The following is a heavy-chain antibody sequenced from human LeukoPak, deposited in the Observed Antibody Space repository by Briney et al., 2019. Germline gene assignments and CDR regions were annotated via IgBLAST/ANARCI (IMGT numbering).Heavy chain of an antibody. CDR1: GVSFSGYY. CDR3: ASSLYYFDY. V-gene: IGHV4-34*01. Sequence: SETLSLTCAVYGVSFSGYYWSWIRQPPGKWLEWIGEINHSGSTNYNPSLKSRVTISVDTSKNQFSLKLSSVTAADTAVYYCASSLYYFDYWGQGTLVTVSS. CDR2: INHSGST. J-gene: IGHJ4*02.